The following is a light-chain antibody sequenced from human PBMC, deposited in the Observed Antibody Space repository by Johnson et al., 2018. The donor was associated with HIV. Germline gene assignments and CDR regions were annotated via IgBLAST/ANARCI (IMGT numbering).Light chain of an antibody. CDR1: SSNIGNNY. CDR2: ENN. CDR3: GTWDSSLSAYV. J-gene: IGLJ1*01. V-gene: IGLV1-51*02. Sequence: QSVLTQPPSVSAAPGQKVTISCSGSSSNIGNNYVSWYQQLPGTAPKLLIYENNKRPSGIPDRFYGSKSGTSATLGITGLQTGAEADYYCGTWDSSLSAYVFGTGTKVTGL.